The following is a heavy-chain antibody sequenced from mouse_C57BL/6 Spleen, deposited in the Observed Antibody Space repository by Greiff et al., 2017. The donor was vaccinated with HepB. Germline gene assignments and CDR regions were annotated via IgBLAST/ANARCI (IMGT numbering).Heavy chain of an antibody. J-gene: IGHJ1*03. V-gene: IGHV14-4*01. D-gene: IGHD1-1*01. CDR2: IDPENGDT. CDR3: TTTVVSHWYFEV. CDR1: GFNIKDDY. Sequence: VQLQQSGAELVRPGASVKLSCTASGFNIKDDYMHWVKQRPEQGLEWIGWIDPENGDTEYASKFQGKATITADTSSNTAYLQLSSLTSEDTAVYYCTTTVVSHWYFEVWGTGTTVTVSS.